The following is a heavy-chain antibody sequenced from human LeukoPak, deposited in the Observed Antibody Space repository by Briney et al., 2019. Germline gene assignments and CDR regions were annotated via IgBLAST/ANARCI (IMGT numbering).Heavy chain of an antibody. Sequence: SETLSLTCTVSGGSISSSSYYWGWIRQPPGQGLEWIGYIYYSGSTNYNPSLKRRVTISVDTSKNQFSLKLSSVTAADTAVYYCARHAPFGAVAGLYFDYWGQGTLVTVSS. V-gene: IGHV4-61*05. CDR1: GGSISSSSYY. CDR2: IYYSGST. J-gene: IGHJ4*02. D-gene: IGHD6-19*01. CDR3: ARHAPFGAVAGLYFDY.